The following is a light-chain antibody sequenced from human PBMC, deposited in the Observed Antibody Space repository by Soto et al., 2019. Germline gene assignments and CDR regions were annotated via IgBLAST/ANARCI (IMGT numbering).Light chain of an antibody. Sequence: DIQMTQSPSTLSASVGDRVTITCRASQSISSWLAWYQQKPGKAPKLLIYKASSLESGVPSRFRGSGSGTEFTLTISSLQPDDFAPYYCQQYNSYSYTFGQGTKLEIK. CDR1: QSISSW. V-gene: IGKV1-5*03. J-gene: IGKJ2*01. CDR3: QQYNSYSYT. CDR2: KAS.